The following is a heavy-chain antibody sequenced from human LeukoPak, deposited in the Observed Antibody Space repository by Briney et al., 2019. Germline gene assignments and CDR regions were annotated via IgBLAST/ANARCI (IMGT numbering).Heavy chain of an antibody. CDR2: INPNSGGT. V-gene: IGHV1-2*02. Sequence: ASVKVSCKASGYTFTGYYIHWVRQAPGQGLEWMGWINPNSGGTNYAQKFQGGVTMTRDTSISTAYMELSSLISDDTAVYYCARDPRSNWFDPWGQGTLVTVSS. CDR3: ARDPRSNWFDP. J-gene: IGHJ5*02. CDR1: GYTFTGYY.